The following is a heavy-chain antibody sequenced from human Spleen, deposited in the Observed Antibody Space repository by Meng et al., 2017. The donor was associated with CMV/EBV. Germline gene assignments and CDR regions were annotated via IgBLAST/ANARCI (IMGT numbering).Heavy chain of an antibody. D-gene: IGHD6-19*01. V-gene: IGHV4-34*01. CDR1: SFSGYY. J-gene: IGHJ6*02. CDR3: ASTEGSSGGYYYYYYGMDV. Sequence: SFSGYYWSWIRQPPGKGLEWIGEINHSGSTNYNPSLKSRVTISVDTSKNQFSLKLSSVTAADTAVYYCASTEGSSGGYYYYYYGMDVWGQGTTVTVSS. CDR2: INHSGST.